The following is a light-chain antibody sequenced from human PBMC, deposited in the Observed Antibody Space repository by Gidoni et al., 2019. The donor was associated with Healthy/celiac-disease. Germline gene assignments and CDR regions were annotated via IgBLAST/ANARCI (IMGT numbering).Light chain of an antibody. CDR3: SSYTSSSSYV. J-gene: IGLJ1*01. Sequence: QSALTQPASVSGSPGQSITIPCTGTSSDVGGYHYLSWYQQHPGKATKLMIYEVSNRPSGVSNRFSGSKSGNTASLTISGLQAEDEADYYCSSYTSSSSYVFGTGTKVTVL. V-gene: IGLV2-14*01. CDR1: SSDVGGYHY. CDR2: EVS.